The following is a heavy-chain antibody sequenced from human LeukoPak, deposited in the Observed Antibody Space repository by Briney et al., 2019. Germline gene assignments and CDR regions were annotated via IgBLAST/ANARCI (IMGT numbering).Heavy chain of an antibody. D-gene: IGHD3-3*01. V-gene: IGHV3-48*04. CDR1: GFSFSDYS. Sequence: GGSLRLSCAASGFSFSDYSMTWVRQAPGKGLEWVSYISRSFTPIYYAESVKGRFTISRDNAKNSLYLQMNSLRAEDTAVYYCARDLRFLEWLLSHRYYYGMDVWGQGTTVTVSS. CDR2: ISRSFTPI. CDR3: ARDLRFLEWLLSHRYYYGMDV. J-gene: IGHJ6*02.